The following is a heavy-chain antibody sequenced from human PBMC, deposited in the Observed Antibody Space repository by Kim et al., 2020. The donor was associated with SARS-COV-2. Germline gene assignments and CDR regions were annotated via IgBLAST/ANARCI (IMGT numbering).Heavy chain of an antibody. Sequence: SETLSLTCAVYGGSFSGYYWSWIRQPPGKGLEWIGEITHSGSTNYNPSLKSRVTISVDTSKNQFSLKLSSVTAADTAVYYCARGALDIVLVVYAMRRAPNWFDPWGQGTLVTVSS. J-gene: IGHJ5*02. CDR1: GGSFSGYY. CDR2: ITHSGST. CDR3: ARGALDIVLVVYAMRRAPNWFDP. V-gene: IGHV4-34*01. D-gene: IGHD2-8*02.